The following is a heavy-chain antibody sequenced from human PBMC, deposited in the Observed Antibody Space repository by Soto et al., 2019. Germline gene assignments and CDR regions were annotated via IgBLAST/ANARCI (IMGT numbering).Heavy chain of an antibody. J-gene: IGHJ6*02. V-gene: IGHV3-13*01. CDR3: ARGMGRGYSYGIQYYYGMDV. Sequence: PGGSLRLSCASSGFTFSSYDMHWVRQATGNGLEWVSGIGTAGDIYYPGSVKGRFTISRENAKNSLYLQMIGLRAEDTAVYYRARGMGRGYSYGIQYYYGMDVWRQGTTVT. CDR2: IGTAGDI. CDR1: GFTFSSYD. D-gene: IGHD5-18*01.